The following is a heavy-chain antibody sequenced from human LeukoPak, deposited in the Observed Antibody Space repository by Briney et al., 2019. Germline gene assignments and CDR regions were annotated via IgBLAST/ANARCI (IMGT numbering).Heavy chain of an antibody. CDR2: VHGAGSTI. V-gene: IGHV3-74*01. Sequence: PGGSLRLSCAASGFTFSDYWMHWVRRGPGEGLVWVSGVHGAGSTINYADSVKGRFTISRDNAKNTLYLQMNSLRAEDTAVYYCAATIDYGGYDYWGQGTLVTVSS. CDR3: AATIDYGGYDY. CDR1: GFTFSDYW. J-gene: IGHJ4*02. D-gene: IGHD4-23*01.